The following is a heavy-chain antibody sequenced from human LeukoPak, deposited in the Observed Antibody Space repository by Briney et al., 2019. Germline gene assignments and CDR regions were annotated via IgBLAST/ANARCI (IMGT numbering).Heavy chain of an antibody. CDR1: GFTFSSYG. J-gene: IGHJ5*02. CDR3: AREIPSAGFDP. V-gene: IGHV3-30*03. D-gene: IGHD2-2*01. Sequence: GRSLRLSCAASGFTFSSYGMHWVRQAPGKGLEWVAVISYDGSNKYYADSVKGRFTISRDNSKNTLYLQMNSLRAEDTAVYYCAREIPSAGFDPWGQGTLVNVSS. CDR2: ISYDGSNK.